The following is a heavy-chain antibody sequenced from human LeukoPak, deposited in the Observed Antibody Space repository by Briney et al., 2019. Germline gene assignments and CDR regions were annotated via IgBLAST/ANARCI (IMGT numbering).Heavy chain of an antibody. CDR2: IYYSGST. V-gene: IGHV4-59*01. J-gene: IGHJ2*01. CDR3: ATLAGSYYYDSSGYGYFDL. D-gene: IGHD3-22*01. Sequence: PSETLSLTCTVSGGSISSYYWSWIRQPPGKGLEWIGYIYYSGSTNYNPSLKGRVTISVDTSKNQFSLKLSSVTAADTAVYYCATLAGSYYYDSSGYGYFDLWGRGTLVTVSS. CDR1: GGSISSYY.